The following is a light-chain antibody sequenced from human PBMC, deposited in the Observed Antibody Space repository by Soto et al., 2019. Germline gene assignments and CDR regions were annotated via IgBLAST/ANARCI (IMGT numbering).Light chain of an antibody. J-gene: IGLJ2*01. CDR3: ISYKADDTFV. V-gene: IGLV2-14*01. CDR2: EAT. CDR1: RSDIGASNS. Sequence: QSVLTQPASVSGSPGQSITISCAGTRSDIGASNSVSWYQHLPGRSPTLIIYEATNRPSGVSERFSGSKAGDTASLTISGLRADDESEYFRISYKADDTFVFGGGTKLTV.